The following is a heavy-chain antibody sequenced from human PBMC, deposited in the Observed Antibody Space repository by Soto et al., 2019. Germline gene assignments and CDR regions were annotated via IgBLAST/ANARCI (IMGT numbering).Heavy chain of an antibody. J-gene: IGHJ4*01. CDR1: GFTFSNAW. V-gene: IGHV3-15*07. D-gene: IGHD3-22*01. Sequence: SLRLSCAASGFTFSNAWINWVRQAPGKGLEWVGRIKSKTDGGTTDYAAPVKGRFAISRDDSKNILYLQMNSLKIEDTAVYYCTTDSYRTMIIVRFDYRGHGNLVTVSS. CDR3: TTDSYRTMIIVRFDY. CDR2: IKSKTDGGTT.